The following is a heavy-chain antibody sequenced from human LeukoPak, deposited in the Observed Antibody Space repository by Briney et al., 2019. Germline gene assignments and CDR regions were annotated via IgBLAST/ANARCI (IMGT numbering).Heavy chain of an antibody. Sequence: GGSLRLSCAASGFTFSSYSMNWVRQAPGKGLEWVSSISSSRSYIYYADSVKGRFTISRDNAKNSLYLQMNSLRAEDTAVYYCARFLGDYAFDIWGQGTMVTVSS. J-gene: IGHJ3*02. CDR2: ISSSRSYI. V-gene: IGHV3-21*01. CDR1: GFTFSSYS. D-gene: IGHD3-10*01. CDR3: ARFLGDYAFDI.